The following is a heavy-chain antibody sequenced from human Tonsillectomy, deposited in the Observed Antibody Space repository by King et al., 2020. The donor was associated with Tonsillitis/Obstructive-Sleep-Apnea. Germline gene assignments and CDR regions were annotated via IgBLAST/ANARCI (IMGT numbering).Heavy chain of an antibody. CDR2: VKKDGSES. J-gene: IGHJ5*02. V-gene: IGHV3-7*04. CDR1: GFTFSSHW. D-gene: IGHD4-17*01. CDR3: ARVPHYGVRVDWFDP. Sequence: EVQLVESGGGLVQPGGSLRLSCAASGFTFSSHWMGWVRQAPGKGLECVANVKKDGSESYYVDSVKGRFTISRDNAKNSLYLQMNSLRVEDTAVYYCARVPHYGVRVDWFDPWGQGTLVTVSS.